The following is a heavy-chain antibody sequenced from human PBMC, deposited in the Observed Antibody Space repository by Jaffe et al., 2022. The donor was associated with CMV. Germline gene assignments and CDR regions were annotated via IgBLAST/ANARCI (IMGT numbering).Heavy chain of an antibody. CDR2: IYPGDSDV. CDR1: GYSFTSYW. J-gene: IGHJ6*03. D-gene: IGHD6-13*01. V-gene: IGHV5-51*01. CDR3: ARHVITAAGMYYYYYMDV. Sequence: EVQLVQSGAEVKKPGESLKISCKGSGYSFTSYWIGWVRQMPGKGLEWMGIIYPGDSDVKYSPSFQGQVTISVDKSISTAYLQWSSLKASDTAMYYCARHVITAAGMYYYYYMDVWGKGTTVTVSS.